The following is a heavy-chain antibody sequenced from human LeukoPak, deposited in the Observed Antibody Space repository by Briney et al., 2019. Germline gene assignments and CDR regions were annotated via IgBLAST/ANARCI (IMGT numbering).Heavy chain of an antibody. V-gene: IGHV3-11*04. CDR3: AREKSRDYYYYMDV. CDR2: ISSSGSTI. Sequence: GGSLRLSCAASGFTFSDYYMSWIRQAPGKGLEWVSYISSSGSTIYYADSVKGRFTISRDNAKNSLYLQMNSLRAEDTAVYYCAREKSRDYYYYMDVWGKGTTVTVSS. J-gene: IGHJ6*03. CDR1: GFTFSDYY.